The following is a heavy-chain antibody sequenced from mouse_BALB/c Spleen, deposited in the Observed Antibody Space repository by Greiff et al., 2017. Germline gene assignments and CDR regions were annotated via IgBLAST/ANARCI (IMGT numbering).Heavy chain of an antibody. CDR1: GYTFTSYV. J-gene: IGHJ4*01. CDR2: INPYNDGT. V-gene: IGHV1-14*01. CDR3: ARSRLYYAMDY. Sequence: VHVKQSGPELVKPGASVKMSCKASGYTFTSYVMHWVKQKPGQGLEWIGYINPYNDGTKYNEKFKGKATLTSDKSSSTAYMELSSLTSEDSAVYYCARSRLYYAMDYWGQGTSVTVYS.